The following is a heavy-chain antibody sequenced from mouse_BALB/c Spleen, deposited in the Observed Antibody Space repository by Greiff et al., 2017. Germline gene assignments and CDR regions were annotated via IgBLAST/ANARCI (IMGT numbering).Heavy chain of an antibody. CDR3: ARGYYGSSYDAMDY. J-gene: IGHJ4*01. D-gene: IGHD1-1*01. Sequence: EVKLQESGPGLVKPSQSLSLTCTVTGYSITSDYAWYWIRQFPGNKLEWMGYISYSGSTSYNPSLKSRISITRDTSKNQFFLQLNSVTTEDTATYYCARGYYGSSYDAMDYWGQGTSVTVSS. V-gene: IGHV3-2*02. CDR1: GYSITSDYA. CDR2: ISYSGST.